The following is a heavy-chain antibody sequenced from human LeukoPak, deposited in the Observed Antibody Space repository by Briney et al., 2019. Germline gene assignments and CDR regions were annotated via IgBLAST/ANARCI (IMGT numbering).Heavy chain of an antibody. CDR3: ARGAVAAAENWFDP. Sequence: SETLSLTCAVYGGSFSGYYWSWIRQPPGKGLEWIGEINHSGGTNYNPSLKSRVTISVDTSKNQFSLKLSSVTAADTAVYYCARGAVAAAENWFDPWGQGTLVTVSS. D-gene: IGHD6-13*01. V-gene: IGHV4-34*01. J-gene: IGHJ5*02. CDR1: GGSFSGYY. CDR2: INHSGGT.